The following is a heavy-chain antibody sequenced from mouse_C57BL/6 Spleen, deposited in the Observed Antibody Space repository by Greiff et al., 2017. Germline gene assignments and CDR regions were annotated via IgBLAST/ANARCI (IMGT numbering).Heavy chain of an antibody. D-gene: IGHD1-1*01. CDR1: GYTFTSSG. CDR3: ARGTTVVAPYFDY. CDR2: IYPRSGNT. V-gene: IGHV1-81*01. J-gene: IGHJ2*01. Sequence: QVQLQQSGAELARPGASVKLSCKASGYTFTSSGISWVKQRTGQGLEWIGEIYPRSGNTYYNEKFKGKATLTADKSSSTAYMELRSLTSEDSAVYFCARGTTVVAPYFDYWGQGTTLTVSS.